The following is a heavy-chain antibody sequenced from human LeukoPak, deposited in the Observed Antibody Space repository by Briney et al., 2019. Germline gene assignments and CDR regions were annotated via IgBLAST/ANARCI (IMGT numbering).Heavy chain of an antibody. CDR1: DGSINSGDYS. V-gene: IGHV4-30-2*01. CDR2: IYHSGST. CDR3: ARGVGYGSGSYYPDY. Sequence: SETLSLTCAVSDGSINSGDYSWSWIRQPPGKGLEWIGYIYHSGSTYYNPSLKSRVTISVDTSKNQFSLKLSSVTAADTAVYYCARGVGYGSGSYYPDYWGQGTLVTVSS. J-gene: IGHJ4*02. D-gene: IGHD3-10*01.